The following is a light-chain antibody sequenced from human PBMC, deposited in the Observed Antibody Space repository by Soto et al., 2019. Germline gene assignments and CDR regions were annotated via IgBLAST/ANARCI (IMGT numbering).Light chain of an antibody. CDR3: QSYDSSLSAVV. J-gene: IGLJ2*01. CDR2: GNS. V-gene: IGLV1-40*01. CDR1: SSNIGAGYD. Sequence: QSVLTQPPSVSGAPGQRVTISCTGSSSNIGAGYDVHWYQQLPGTAPKLLIYGNSTRPSGVPDRFSGSKSGTSASLAITGLKAEDEADYYCQSYDSSLSAVVFGGGTKLTVL.